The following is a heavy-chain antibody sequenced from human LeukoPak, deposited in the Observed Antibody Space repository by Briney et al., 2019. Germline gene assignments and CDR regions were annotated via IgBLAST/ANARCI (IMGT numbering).Heavy chain of an antibody. V-gene: IGHV3-48*01. CDR2: ISSSSSTI. CDR1: GFTFSSYS. Sequence: GGSLTLSCAASGFTFSSYSMNWVRQAPGTGLEGVSYISSSSSTIYYGDSVNGRFTISRDNAKNSLYLQMNSLRAEDTAVYYCAREDRSTRFDPWGQGTPVAVSS. J-gene: IGHJ5*02. D-gene: IGHD2-15*01. CDR3: AREDRSTRFDP.